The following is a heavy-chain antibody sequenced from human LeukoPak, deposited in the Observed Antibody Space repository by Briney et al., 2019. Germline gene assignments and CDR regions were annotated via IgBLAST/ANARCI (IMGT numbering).Heavy chain of an antibody. V-gene: IGHV3-48*04. CDR1: GFTFSDYS. CDR3: ARRYSSGWYPFDY. CDR2: ISISGNTI. J-gene: IGHJ4*02. Sequence: GGSLRLSCAASGFTFSDYSMNWVRQAPGKGLEWLAYISISGNTINYADSVKGRFTISRDNAKNSLYLQMNSLRSEDTAVYYCARRYSSGWYPFDYWGQGTRVTVSS. D-gene: IGHD6-19*01.